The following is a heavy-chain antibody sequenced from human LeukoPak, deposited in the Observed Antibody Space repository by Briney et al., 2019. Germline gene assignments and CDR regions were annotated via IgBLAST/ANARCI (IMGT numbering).Heavy chain of an antibody. CDR2: ISAYNGNA. V-gene: IGHV1-18*01. Sequence: ASVKVSCKASGYTFTSYGISWVRQAPGQGLEWMGWISAYNGNANYAQKLQGRVTMTTDTSTSTAYMELRSLRSGDTAVYYCARDLEVLRYFDWAAAFDYWGQGTLVTVSS. CDR1: GYTFTSYG. J-gene: IGHJ4*02. CDR3: ARDLEVLRYFDWAAAFDY. D-gene: IGHD3-9*01.